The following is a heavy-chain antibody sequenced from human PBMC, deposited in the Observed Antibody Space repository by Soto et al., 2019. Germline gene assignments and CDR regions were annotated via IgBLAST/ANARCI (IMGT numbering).Heavy chain of an antibody. Sequence: QVQLVQSGAEVKKPGASVKVSCKASGYTFTSYAMLWVRQAPGQRLEWMGWINAGNGNTKYSQKFQGRVTITRDKSASTAYMELSSLRSEDTAVYSGARAQNFEMATPWGYGTLVTVSS. CDR1: GYTFTSYA. V-gene: IGHV1-3*01. CDR3: ARAQNFEMATP. D-gene: IGHD5-12*01. CDR2: INAGNGNT. J-gene: IGHJ4*01.